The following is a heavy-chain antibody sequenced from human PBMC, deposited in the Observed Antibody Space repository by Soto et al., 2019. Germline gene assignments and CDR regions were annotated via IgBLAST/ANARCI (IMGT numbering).Heavy chain of an antibody. CDR3: VRDLLEGYGHARQPDY. Sequence: EVQLVESGGGLVKPGGSLRLSCVASGFTFRAYSMSWVRQAPGQGLEWVASITSSNTYIYYTRSVEGRFTISRDDAKNSLQLQMNTLRAEDTAVYYCVRDLLEGYGHARQPDYWGQGTLVTVSS. V-gene: IGHV3-21*06. CDR2: ITSSNTYI. CDR1: GFTFRAYS. D-gene: IGHD2-15*01. J-gene: IGHJ4*02.